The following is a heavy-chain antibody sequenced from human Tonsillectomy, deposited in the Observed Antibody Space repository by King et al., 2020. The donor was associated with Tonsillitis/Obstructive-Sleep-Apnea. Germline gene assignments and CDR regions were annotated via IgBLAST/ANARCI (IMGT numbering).Heavy chain of an antibody. Sequence: EVQLVESGGGLVKPGGSLRLSCAASGFVFNNYIMGWVRQAPGKGLEWVSYISSSGSYVYYADSVKGRFTISRDNAKNSLYLRMNSLRAADTAVYYCAREGILVIAPTTGAFDIGGQGTMVTVSS. V-gene: IGHV3-21*01. CDR1: GFVFNNYI. CDR3: AREGILVIAPTTGAFDI. J-gene: IGHJ3*02. D-gene: IGHD2-15*01. CDR2: ISSSGSYV.